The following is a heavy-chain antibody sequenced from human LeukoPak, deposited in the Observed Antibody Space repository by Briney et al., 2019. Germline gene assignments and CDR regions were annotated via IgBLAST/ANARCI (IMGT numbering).Heavy chain of an antibody. V-gene: IGHV3-53*01. CDR1: GFTVSSNY. J-gene: IGHJ6*02. Sequence: PGGSLRLSCAASGFTVSSNYMSWVRQAPGKGLEWVSVIYSGGSTYYADSVKGRFTISRDNSKNTLYLQMNSLRAEDTAVYYCARVVQFSGGSWKGMDVWGQGTTVTVSS. CDR2: IYSGGST. CDR3: ARVVQFSGGSWKGMDV. D-gene: IGHD2-15*01.